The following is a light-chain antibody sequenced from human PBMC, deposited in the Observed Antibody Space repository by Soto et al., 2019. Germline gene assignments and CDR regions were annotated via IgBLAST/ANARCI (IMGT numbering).Light chain of an antibody. CDR2: AAS. V-gene: IGKV1-8*01. J-gene: IGKJ1*01. CDR3: QQDYSYPWT. CDR1: QGISSY. Sequence: AIRMTQSPSSLSASTGDRVPITCRARQGISSYLAWYQQKPGKAPKLLIYAASTLQSGVPSRFSGSGSGTDFTLTISCLQSEDFATYYRQQDYSYPWTFGQGTKVDIK.